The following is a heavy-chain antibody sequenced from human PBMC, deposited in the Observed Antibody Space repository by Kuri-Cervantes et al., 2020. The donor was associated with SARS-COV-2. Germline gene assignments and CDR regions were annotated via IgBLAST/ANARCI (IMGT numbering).Heavy chain of an antibody. J-gene: IGHJ1*01. D-gene: IGHD2-8*01. V-gene: IGHV3-30*18. CDR1: GFNFRNTD. CDR3: AKDRLGVPDF. Sequence: GESLKISCAASGFNFRNTDMHWVRQAPGEGLEWVAVISNDGKHEKCVDSGKGRFAISRDDSQNTLYLQMKSLTSEDTAIYYCAKDRLGVPDFWGQGTLVTVSS. CDR2: ISNDGKHE.